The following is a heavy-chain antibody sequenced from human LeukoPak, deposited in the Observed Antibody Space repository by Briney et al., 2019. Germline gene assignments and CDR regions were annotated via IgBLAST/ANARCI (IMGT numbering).Heavy chain of an antibody. CDR1: GYSPTNYG. CDR2: IHIYRGNT. CDR3: ARDVGITVADSFDP. J-gene: IGHJ5*02. Sequence: ASVKVSCKASGYSPTNYGISWVRQAPGQGLEWMGWIHIYRGNTNYAQKFQGRVTMTTDTSTSTVYMEVRGLRSDDTAMYYCARDVGITVADSFDPWGQGTLVTVSS. V-gene: IGHV1-18*01. D-gene: IGHD6-13*01.